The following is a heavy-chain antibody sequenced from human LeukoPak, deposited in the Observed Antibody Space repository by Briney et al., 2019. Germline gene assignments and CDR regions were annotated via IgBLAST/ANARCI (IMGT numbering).Heavy chain of an antibody. V-gene: IGHV4-59*01. J-gene: IGHJ4*02. D-gene: IGHD3-22*01. CDR2: IYYSGST. CDR3: ARGDDSSGYAFDY. Sequence: SETLPLTCTVSGGSISSYYWSWIRQPPGKGLEWIGYIYYSGSTNYNPSLKSRVTISVDTSKNQFSLKLSSVTAADTAVYYCARGDDSSGYAFDYWGQGTLVTVSS. CDR1: GGSISSYY.